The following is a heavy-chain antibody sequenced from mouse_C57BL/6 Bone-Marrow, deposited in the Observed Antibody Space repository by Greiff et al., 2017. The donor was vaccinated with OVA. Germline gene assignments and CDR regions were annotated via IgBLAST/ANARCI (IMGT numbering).Heavy chain of an antibody. CDR2: ISSGGDYI. J-gene: IGHJ1*03. D-gene: IGHD2-5*01. Sequence: EVKLMESGEGLVKPGGSLKLSCAASGFTFSSYAMSWVRQTPEKRLEWVAYISSGGDYIYYADTVKGRFTISRDNARNTLYLQMSSLKSEDTAMYYCTRGYYSNYYWYFDVWGTGTTVTVSS. CDR1: GFTFSSYA. CDR3: TRGYYSNYYWYFDV. V-gene: IGHV5-9-1*02.